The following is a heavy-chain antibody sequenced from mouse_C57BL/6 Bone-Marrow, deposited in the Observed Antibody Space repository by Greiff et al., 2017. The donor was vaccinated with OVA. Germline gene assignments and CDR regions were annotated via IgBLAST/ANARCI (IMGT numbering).Heavy chain of an antibody. Sequence: EVQLVESVAELVRPGASVKLSCTASGFNIKNTYMHWVKQRPEQGLEWIGRIDPANGNTKYAPKFQGKATITADASSNTAYLQISSRTSEDTAIYYCARTGPYYDYDGFDYWGQGTTLTVSS. V-gene: IGHV14-3*01. CDR2: IDPANGNT. J-gene: IGHJ2*01. D-gene: IGHD2-4*01. CDR3: ARTGPYYDYDGFDY. CDR1: GFNIKNTY.